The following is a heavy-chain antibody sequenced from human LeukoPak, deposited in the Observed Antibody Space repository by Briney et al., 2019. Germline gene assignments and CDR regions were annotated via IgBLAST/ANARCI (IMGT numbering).Heavy chain of an antibody. CDR2: INHNGGI. CDR1: GGSFSDYY. CDR3: ARGFLAQFYGWSSHDY. J-gene: IGHJ4*02. V-gene: IGHV4-34*01. D-gene: IGHD3-10*01. Sequence: PSETLSLTCAVYGGSFSDYYWAWIRQPPGKGLEWIGEINHNGGINYNPSLKSRVTLSLDTSMNHVSLRLTSVTAADTGVYYCARGFLAQFYGWSSHDYWGQGTPLRVSS.